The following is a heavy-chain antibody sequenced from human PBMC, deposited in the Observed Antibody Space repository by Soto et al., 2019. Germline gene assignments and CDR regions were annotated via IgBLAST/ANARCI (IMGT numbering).Heavy chain of an antibody. CDR1: GYTFTTYG. CDR2: INPVNGKA. V-gene: IGHV1-3*01. J-gene: IGHJ4*02. D-gene: IGHD6-19*01. CDR3: ARHSRQWLVVGTVDY. Sequence: QVQLVQSGAEVKKPGASVRVSCEASGYTFTTYGLHWVRQAPGQRLEWMGWINPVNGKAKYSQKFQGRVTMTRDTSASTAYMEPSSLRSEDTAVYYCARHSRQWLVVGTVDYWGQGTLVSVSS.